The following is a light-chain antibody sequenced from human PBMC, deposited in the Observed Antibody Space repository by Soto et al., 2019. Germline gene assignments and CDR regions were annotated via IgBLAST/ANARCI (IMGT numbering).Light chain of an antibody. CDR3: QQYNNWWT. CDR1: QSVSSN. J-gene: IGKJ1*01. CDR2: GAS. Sequence: EIVMTHSPATLSVAPGERATLSCRASQSVSSNLAWYQQKPGQAPRLLIYGASTRATGIPARFSGSGSGTEFTLTISSLKSEDFAVYYCQQYNNWWTFGQGTKVDIK. V-gene: IGKV3-15*01.